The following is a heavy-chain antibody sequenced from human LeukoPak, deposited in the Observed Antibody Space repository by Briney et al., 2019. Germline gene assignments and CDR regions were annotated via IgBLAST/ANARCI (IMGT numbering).Heavy chain of an antibody. J-gene: IGHJ5*02. V-gene: IGHV4-31*03. CDR2: IYYSGST. CDR3: ARGILGYYDFWSGSNWFDP. D-gene: IGHD3-3*01. Sequence: PSETLSLTCTVSGGSISSGGYYWSWIRQHPGKGLEWIVYIYYSGSTYYNPSLKSRVTISVDTSKNQFSLKLSSVTAADTAVYYCARGILGYYDFWSGSNWFDPWGQGTLVTVSS. CDR1: GGSISSGGYY.